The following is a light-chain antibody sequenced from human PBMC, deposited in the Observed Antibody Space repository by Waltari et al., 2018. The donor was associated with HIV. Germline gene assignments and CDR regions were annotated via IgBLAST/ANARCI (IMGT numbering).Light chain of an antibody. CDR3: SSYTNITTRL. CDR1: SSDARDPHY. Sequence: QSALTQPAPASGSTRQSLTTSFTGTSSDARDPHYIAWYQQHPGQAPKLMIYEVTYRPSGVSDRFSGSKSGDTASLTISRLQAEDEADYYCSSYTNITTRLFGGGTRLTVL. CDR2: EVT. V-gene: IGLV2-14*01. J-gene: IGLJ3*02.